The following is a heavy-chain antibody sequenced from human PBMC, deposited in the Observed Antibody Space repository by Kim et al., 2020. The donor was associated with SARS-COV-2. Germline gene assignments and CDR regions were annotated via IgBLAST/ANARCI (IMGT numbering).Heavy chain of an antibody. CDR3: ARGRAGVVPAPVLGLGPYFDYYAMDV. J-gene: IGHJ6*02. D-gene: IGHD3-3*01. CDR2: INHSGST. CDR1: GGSFSDYN. V-gene: IGHV4-34*01. Sequence: SETLSLTCAVYGGSFSDYNWSWIRQPPGKGLEWVGEINHSGSTSHNPSLKSRGTISVDPSKSEFSLRLKSMTAADTAVNYCARGRAGVVPAPVLGLGPYFDYYAMDVWGQGTAVAVSS.